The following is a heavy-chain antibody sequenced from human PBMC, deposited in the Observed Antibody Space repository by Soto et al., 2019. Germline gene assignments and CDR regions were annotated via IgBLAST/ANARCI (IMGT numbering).Heavy chain of an antibody. J-gene: IGHJ1*01. V-gene: IGHV1-69*01. CDR3: LISNSYGRVDF. Sequence: QVQLVQSGAEVKKPGSSVRDSCQASGGTLNSYTISWVRQSPGQGLEWMGGIIPVFGTTDYAQKFPGRVTITADQSTGTAYLDLFSLRAEDTAIYYCLISNSYGRVDFWGQGTLVPVSS. CDR2: IIPVFGTT. CDR1: GGTLNSYT. D-gene: IGHD4-17*01.